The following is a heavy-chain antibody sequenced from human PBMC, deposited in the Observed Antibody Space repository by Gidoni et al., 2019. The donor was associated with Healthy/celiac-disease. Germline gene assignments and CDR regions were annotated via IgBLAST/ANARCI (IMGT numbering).Heavy chain of an antibody. J-gene: IGHJ3*02. D-gene: IGHD3-22*01. Sequence: EVQLVESGGGLVQPGGSLRLSCAASGFTVSSNYMSWVRQATGKGLEWVSVIYSGGSTYYADSVKGRFTISRDNSKNTLYLQMNSLRAEDTAVYYCARESTYYYDSSGPGAFDIWGQGTMVTVSS. CDR2: IYSGGST. CDR3: ARESTYYYDSSGPGAFDI. V-gene: IGHV3-66*02. CDR1: GFTVSSNY.